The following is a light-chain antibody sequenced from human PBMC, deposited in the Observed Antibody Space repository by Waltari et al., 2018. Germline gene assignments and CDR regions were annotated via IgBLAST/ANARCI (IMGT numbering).Light chain of an antibody. CDR2: DVS. CDR1: SSDVGGYNC. J-gene: IGLJ2*01. V-gene: IGLV2-14*03. Sequence: QSALTQPASVSGSPGQSITISCTGTSSDVGGYNCVSWYQHHPGKAPKLLVFDVSNRPSGASKRFSGSKSGNTASLTIAELQAGDEADYYCSSKTSSSTVVFGGGTKLTVL. CDR3: SSKTSSSTVV.